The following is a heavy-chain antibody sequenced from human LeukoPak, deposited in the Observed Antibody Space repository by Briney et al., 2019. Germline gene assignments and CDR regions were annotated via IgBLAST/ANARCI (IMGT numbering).Heavy chain of an antibody. CDR3: AKERQQLVQIHHYFDY. D-gene: IGHD6-13*01. J-gene: IGHJ4*02. Sequence: GRSLRLSCAASGFTFSSYGMHWVRQAPGKGLEWVAVISYDGSNKYYADSVKGRFTISRDNSKNTLYLQMNSLRAEDTAVYYCAKERQQLVQIHHYFDYWGQGTLVTVSS. CDR1: GFTFSSYG. CDR2: ISYDGSNK. V-gene: IGHV3-30*18.